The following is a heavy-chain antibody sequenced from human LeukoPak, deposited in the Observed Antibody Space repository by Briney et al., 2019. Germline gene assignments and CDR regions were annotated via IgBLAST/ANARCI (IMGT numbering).Heavy chain of an antibody. CDR3: ARGDYDILTGNYYYYYMDV. D-gene: IGHD3-9*01. CDR2: INHSGST. J-gene: IGHJ6*03. Sequence: PSETLSLTCAVYGGSFSGYYWSWIRQPPDKGLEWIGEINHSGSTNYNPSLKSRVTISVDTSKNQFSLNLSSVTAADTAVYYCARGDYDILTGNYYYYYMDVWGKGTTVTVSS. V-gene: IGHV4-34*01. CDR1: GGSFSGYY.